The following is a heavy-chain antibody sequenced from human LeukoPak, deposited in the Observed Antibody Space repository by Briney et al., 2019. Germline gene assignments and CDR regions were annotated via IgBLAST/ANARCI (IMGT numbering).Heavy chain of an antibody. J-gene: IGHJ4*02. CDR1: GFTFASYA. D-gene: IGHD4-17*01. CDR3: AKPITLMTTPNYFDY. CDR2: ISSDGTTE. Sequence: PGGSLRLSCAGSGFTFASYAVHWVRQAPGKRLEWVAFISSDGTTEHYRDSVKGRFTLSRDNYKNTLYLQMNSLRAEDTAVYYCAKPITLMTTPNYFDYWGQGTLATVSS. V-gene: IGHV3-30-3*02.